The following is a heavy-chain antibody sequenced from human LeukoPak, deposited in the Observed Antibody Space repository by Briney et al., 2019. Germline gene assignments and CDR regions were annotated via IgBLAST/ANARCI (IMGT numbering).Heavy chain of an antibody. CDR3: ARDDCSSTSCYGYFQH. CDR1: GGSISSYY. CDR2: IYYSGST. Sequence: PSETLSLTCTVSGGSISSYYWSWIRQPPGKGLEWIGYIYYSGSTNYNPSLKSRVTMSVDTSKNQFSLKLSSVTAADTAVYYCARDDCSSTSCYGYFQHWGQGTLVTVSS. V-gene: IGHV4-59*01. J-gene: IGHJ1*01. D-gene: IGHD2-2*01.